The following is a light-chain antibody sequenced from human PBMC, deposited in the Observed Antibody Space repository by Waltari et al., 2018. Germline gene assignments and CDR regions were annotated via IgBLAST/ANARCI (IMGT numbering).Light chain of an antibody. CDR1: HDISSH. V-gene: IGKV1-9*01. CDR2: PAS. CDR3: QDLHDYPV. Sequence: IQLTQSPSSLSASVGDRVTISCRASHDISSHLAWYQQKPGKAPTLLIYPASTLESGVPSRFSGSGSGTEFTLTITSLQPEDFATYFCQDLHDYPVFGPGTKVDIE. J-gene: IGKJ3*01.